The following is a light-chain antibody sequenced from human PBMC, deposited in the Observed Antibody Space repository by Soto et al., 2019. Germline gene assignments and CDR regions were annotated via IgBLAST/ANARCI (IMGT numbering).Light chain of an antibody. V-gene: IGKV3-15*01. CDR3: QEYNNWPAS. CDR2: GTS. CDR1: QSVSSN. Sequence: EIVMTQSPATLSVSPGERATLSCRASQSVSSNLAWYQQKPGQAPRLIIYGTSTRAPGIPARFSGSGSGTEFTRTISSLQSEDLADYYCQEYNNWPASFGQGTKLEIK. J-gene: IGKJ2*01.